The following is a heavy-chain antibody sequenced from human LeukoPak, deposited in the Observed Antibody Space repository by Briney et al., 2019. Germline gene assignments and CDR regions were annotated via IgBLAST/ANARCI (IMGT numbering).Heavy chain of an antibody. CDR3: ANSIDFDYGDYYFDY. J-gene: IGHJ4*02. V-gene: IGHV4-61*02. D-gene: IGHD4-17*01. CDR1: GGSISSGSYY. Sequence: PSQTLSLTCTVSGGSISSGSYYWSWIRQPAGKGLEWIGRIYTSGSTNYNPSLKSRVTISLDPSKNQFSLKLSSVTAADTAVYYCANSIDFDYGDYYFDYWGQGALVTISS. CDR2: IYTSGST.